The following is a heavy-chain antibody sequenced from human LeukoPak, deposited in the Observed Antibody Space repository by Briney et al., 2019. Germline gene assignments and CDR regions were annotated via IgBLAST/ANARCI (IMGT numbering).Heavy chain of an antibody. V-gene: IGHV4-34*01. J-gene: IGHJ6*02. CDR1: GGSFSGYY. Sequence: SETLSLTCAVYGGSFSGYYWSWIRQPPGKGLEWIGEINHSGSTNYNPSLKSRVTISVDTSKNQFSLKLSSVTAADTAVYYCARGPQVVVVPAAYYYYYGMDIWGQGTTVTVSS. CDR2: INHSGST. CDR3: ARGPQVVVVPAAYYYYYGMDI. D-gene: IGHD2-2*01.